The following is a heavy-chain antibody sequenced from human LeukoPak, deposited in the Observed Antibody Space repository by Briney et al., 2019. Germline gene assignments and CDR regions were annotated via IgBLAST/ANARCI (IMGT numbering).Heavy chain of an antibody. J-gene: IGHJ4*02. CDR3: ARDISSGWLITIDS. CDR1: GGSIRSSTYY. Sequence: SETLSLTCTVSGGSIRSSTYYWGWIRQPPGKGLEWIGSIYHSGSYYNPSLKSRVTTSLDTSKNQFSLKVRSVTAADTAVYYCARDISSGWLITIDSWGQGTLVTVSS. V-gene: IGHV4-39*07. D-gene: IGHD6-19*01. CDR2: IYHSGS.